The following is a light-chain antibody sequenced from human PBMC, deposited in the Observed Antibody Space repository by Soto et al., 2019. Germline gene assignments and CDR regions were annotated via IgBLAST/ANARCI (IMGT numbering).Light chain of an antibody. CDR3: QQRSDWPIT. V-gene: IGKV3-11*01. CDR1: QSVASY. CDR2: GAS. J-gene: IGKJ5*01. Sequence: EIVLTQSPATLSLSPGERDTLSCRASQSVASYLAWYQQKPGQAPTLLIYGASNRATGIPVRFSGSGSGTDFTLTISSLEPEDFAVYYCQQRSDWPITFGQGTRLEIK.